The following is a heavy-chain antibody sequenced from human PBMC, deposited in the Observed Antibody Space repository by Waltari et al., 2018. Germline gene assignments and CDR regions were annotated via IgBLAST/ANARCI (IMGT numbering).Heavy chain of an antibody. CDR1: GGTFSSYA. CDR3: AKVGYCSSTSCKGGYYYGMDV. J-gene: IGHJ6*02. CDR2: IIPIFGTA. D-gene: IGHD2-2*01. Sequence: QVQLVQSGAEVKKPGSSLTVSCKASGGTFSSYAISWVRQAPGQGLDWMGGIIPIFGTANYAQTFQGRVTITADESTSTAYMELSSLRSEDTAVYYCAKVGYCSSTSCKGGYYYGMDVWGQGTTVTVSS. V-gene: IGHV1-69*01.